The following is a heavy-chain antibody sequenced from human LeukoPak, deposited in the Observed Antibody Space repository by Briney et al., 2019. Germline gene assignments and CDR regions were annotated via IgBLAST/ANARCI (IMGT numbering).Heavy chain of an antibody. V-gene: IGHV4-39*07. CDR1: GGSISSSSYY. Sequence: SETLSLTCTVSGGSISSSSYYWGWIRQPPGKGLEWIGSIYYSGSTNYNPSLKSRVTISVDTSKNQFSLKLSSVTAADTAVYYCARVQDRYYYDSXGYTHWGXGTLVTVSS. CDR3: ARVQDRYYYDSXGYTH. CDR2: IYYSGST. J-gene: IGHJ4*01. D-gene: IGHD3-22*01.